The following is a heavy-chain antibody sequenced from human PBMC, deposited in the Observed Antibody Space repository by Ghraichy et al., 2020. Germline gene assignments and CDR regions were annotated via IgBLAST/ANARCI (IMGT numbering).Heavy chain of an antibody. Sequence: LSLTCAASGFTFSSYCMHWVRQAPGKGLMWVSRINSDGSSTNYADSVKGRFTISRDNAKNTLYLQMNSLRAEDTAVYFCVRDCGRGPLAGDNWGQGTLVTVSS. V-gene: IGHV3-74*01. CDR3: VRDCGRGPLAGDN. CDR2: INSDGSST. CDR1: GFTFSSYC. D-gene: IGHD2-15*01. J-gene: IGHJ4*02.